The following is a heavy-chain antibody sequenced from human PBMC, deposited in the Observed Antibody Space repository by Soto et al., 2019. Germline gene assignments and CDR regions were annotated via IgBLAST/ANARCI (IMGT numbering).Heavy chain of an antibody. CDR2: IYYTGST. CDR3: ARYSSNWFQTEGMDV. V-gene: IGHV4-59*01. J-gene: IGHJ6*02. CDR1: GGSISTYY. Sequence: SETLSLTCSVSGGSISTYYWSWIRQPPGKGLEWIGYIYYTGSTNYNPSLKSRVTMSVDTSKNQFSLKLSSVTAADTAVYYCARYSSNWFQTEGMDVWGQGTTVTVSS. D-gene: IGHD6-13*01.